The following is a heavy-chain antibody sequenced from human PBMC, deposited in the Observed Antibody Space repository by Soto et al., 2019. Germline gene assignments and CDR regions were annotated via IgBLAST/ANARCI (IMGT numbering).Heavy chain of an antibody. CDR3: ARVPDY. V-gene: IGHV4-30-2*01. Sequence: QLQLQESGSGLVKPSQTLSLTCADSGGSIRSGAYSWGWIRQPPGKALEWIGYIYHSGSTFYNPYIKSRVTISVDRSKNQFSLKMSSVTAADTVVYYCARVPDYLGQGTLVTVSS. J-gene: IGHJ4*02. CDR2: IYHSGST. CDR1: GGSIRSGAYS.